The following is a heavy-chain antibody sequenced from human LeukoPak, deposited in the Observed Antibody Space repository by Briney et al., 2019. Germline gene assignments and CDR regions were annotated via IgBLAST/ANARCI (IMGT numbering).Heavy chain of an antibody. CDR1: GGSISSSSYY. CDR3: ARVKRVSGWYPGHDYYGMDV. Sequence: SETLSLTCTVSGGSISSSSYYWGWIRQPPGKGLEWIGSIYYSGSSYYNPSLKSRVTISVDTSRNQFSLKLSSVTAANTAVYYCARVKRVSGWYPGHDYYGMDVWGQGTTVTVSS. D-gene: IGHD6-19*01. CDR2: IYYSGSS. V-gene: IGHV4-39*07. J-gene: IGHJ6*02.